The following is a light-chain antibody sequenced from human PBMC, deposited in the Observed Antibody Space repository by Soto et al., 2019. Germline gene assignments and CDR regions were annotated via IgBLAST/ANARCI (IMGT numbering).Light chain of an antibody. CDR3: QQYGSSPRT. Sequence: EIVLTQSPGTLSLSPGERATLSCRASQSVSSSYLAWYQQKPGQAPRLLIYGASSRATGLPDRFSGSGSGTDFTLTISRLEPEAFAVYYCQQYGSSPRTFGQGTKVEIK. V-gene: IGKV3-20*01. J-gene: IGKJ1*01. CDR1: QSVSSSY. CDR2: GAS.